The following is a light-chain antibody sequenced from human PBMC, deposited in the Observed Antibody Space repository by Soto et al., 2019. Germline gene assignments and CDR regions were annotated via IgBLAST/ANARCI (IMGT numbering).Light chain of an antibody. CDR2: RES. V-gene: IGKV3-15*01. CDR3: QKYEEWPWT. Sequence: ELVMTQSPATLSLSPGDGATLSCRASQSVTSDLAWYQQKTGQAPRLFIYRESTRATGIPARFGGSGSGTEFTLTISSLQSEDFAVYYCQKYEEWPWTCGQGTKVDIK. CDR1: QSVTSD. J-gene: IGKJ1*01.